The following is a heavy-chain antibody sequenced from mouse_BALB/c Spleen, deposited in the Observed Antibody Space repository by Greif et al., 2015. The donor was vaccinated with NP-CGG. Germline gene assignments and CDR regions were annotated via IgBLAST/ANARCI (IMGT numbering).Heavy chain of an antibody. Sequence: VQLQQSGAELVRPGSSVKISCKASGYAFSSYWMNWVKQRPGQGLEWIGQIYPGDGDTNYNGKFKGKATLTADKSSSTAYMQLSSLTSEDSAVYFCARSRDYGYVFAYWGQGTLVTVSA. CDR2: IYPGDGDT. J-gene: IGHJ3*01. CDR1: GYAFSSYW. D-gene: IGHD1-2*01. CDR3: ARSRDYGYVFAY. V-gene: IGHV1-80*01.